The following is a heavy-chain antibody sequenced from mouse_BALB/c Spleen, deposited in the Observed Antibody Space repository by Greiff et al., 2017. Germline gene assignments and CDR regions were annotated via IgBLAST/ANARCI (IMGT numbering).Heavy chain of an antibody. CDR3: ARGDYGNYDYAMDY. V-gene: IGHV1-39*01. CDR2: INPYYGST. D-gene: IGHD2-1*01. CDR1: GYSFTDYI. Sequence: VQLQQTGPELVKPGASVKISCKASGYSFTDYIMLWVKQSHGKSLEWIGNINPYYGSTSYNLKFKGKATLTVDKSSSTAYMQLNSLTSEDSAVYYCARGDYGNYDYAMDYWGQGTSVTVSS. J-gene: IGHJ4*01.